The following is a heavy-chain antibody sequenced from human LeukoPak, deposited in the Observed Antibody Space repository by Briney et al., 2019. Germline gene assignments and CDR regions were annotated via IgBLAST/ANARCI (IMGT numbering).Heavy chain of an antibody. D-gene: IGHD6-13*01. CDR3: ARERSPAAGTLDAFDI. CDR1: GYTFTSYG. Sequence: ASVKVSCKASGYTFTSYGISWVRQAPRQGLGWMGWISAYNGNTNYAQKLQGRVTMTTDTSASTAYMELSSLRSEDTAVYYCARERSPAAGTLDAFDIWGQGTMVTVSS. CDR2: ISAYNGNT. J-gene: IGHJ3*02. V-gene: IGHV1-18*01.